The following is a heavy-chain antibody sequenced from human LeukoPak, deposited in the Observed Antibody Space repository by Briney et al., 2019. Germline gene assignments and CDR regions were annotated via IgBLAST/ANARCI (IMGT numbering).Heavy chain of an antibody. J-gene: IGHJ4*02. V-gene: IGHV3-53*01. CDR1: GFTVSSNY. CDR3: ARDGPADYFDY. D-gene: IGHD2-2*01. Sequence: PGGSLRLSCAASGFTVSSNYMSWVRQAPGKGLEWVSVIYSGGSTYYADSVKGRFTISRDNSKNTLYLQMNSLRAEDTAVYYCARDGPADYFDYWGQGTLVTVSS. CDR2: IYSGGST.